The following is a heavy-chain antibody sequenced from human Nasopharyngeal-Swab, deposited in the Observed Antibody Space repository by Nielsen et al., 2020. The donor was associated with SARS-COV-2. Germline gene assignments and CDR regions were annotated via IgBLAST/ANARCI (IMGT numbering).Heavy chain of an antibody. D-gene: IGHD3-10*01. Sequence: GESLKISCAASGFTFSSYAMSWVRQAPGKGLEWVSTISGSGGSTYYADSVKGRFTISRDNSKNTLYLQMSSLRAEDTAVYYCAGWITMIRGATFDIWGQGTMVTVSS. J-gene: IGHJ3*02. CDR3: AGWITMIRGATFDI. V-gene: IGHV3-23*01. CDR1: GFTFSSYA. CDR2: ISGSGGST.